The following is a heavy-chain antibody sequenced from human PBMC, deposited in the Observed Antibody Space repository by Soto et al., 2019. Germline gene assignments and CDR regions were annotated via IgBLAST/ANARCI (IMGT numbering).Heavy chain of an antibody. D-gene: IGHD6-13*01. CDR1: GFTFGSYA. CDR3: AKPWEGYSIGWSGLAYMDV. V-gene: IGHV3-23*01. J-gene: IGHJ6*03. Sequence: QLLESGGGLVQPGGSLRLSCAASGFTFGSYAMNWVRQAPGRGLEWVSGINGGGADTYYADSVKGRFTISRDNSKNTLFLQMNSLRAEDTALYYCAKPWEGYSIGWSGLAYMDVWGKGTTVTVSS. CDR2: INGGGADT.